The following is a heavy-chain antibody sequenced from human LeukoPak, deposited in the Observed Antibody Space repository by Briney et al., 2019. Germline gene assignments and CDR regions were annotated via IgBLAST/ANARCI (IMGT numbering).Heavy chain of an antibody. CDR2: IKSKTDGGTT. Sequence: GGSLRLSCAPSGFTLSNAWMSWVRHAPGNGREWVGRIKSKTDGGTTDYGAPVKGRFTISRDDSKNTLYLQMNSLRAEDTAVYYCARDSRYYYDSSGYPHRYVDYWGQGTLVTVSS. J-gene: IGHJ4*02. CDR1: GFTLSNAW. D-gene: IGHD3-22*01. CDR3: ARDSRYYYDSSGYPHRYVDY. V-gene: IGHV3-15*01.